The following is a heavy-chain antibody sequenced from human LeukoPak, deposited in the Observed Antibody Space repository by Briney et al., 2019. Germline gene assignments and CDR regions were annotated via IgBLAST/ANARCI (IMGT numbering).Heavy chain of an antibody. Sequence: PSETLSLTCAVYGGSFSGYYWGWIRQPPGKGLEWIGSISYSGITYYNPSFKSRVTISVDTSKNHFSLKLSSVTAADTAVYYCARHVYCSTLSCPFFNYWGQGSLVTVSS. V-gene: IGHV4-39*01. CDR2: ISYSGIT. CDR3: ARHVYCSTLSCPFFNY. D-gene: IGHD2-2*01. CDR1: GGSFSGYY. J-gene: IGHJ4*02.